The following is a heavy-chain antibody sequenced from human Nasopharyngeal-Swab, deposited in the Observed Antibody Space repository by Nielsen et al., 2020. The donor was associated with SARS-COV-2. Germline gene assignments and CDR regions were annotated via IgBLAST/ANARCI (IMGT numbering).Heavy chain of an antibody. D-gene: IGHD2-21*02. Sequence: ASVKVSCKVSGYTLTELSMHWVRQAPGKGLEWMGGFDPEDGETIYAQKSQGRVTMTEDTSTDTAYMELSSLRSEDTAVYYCATAVVVTAISWFDPWGQGTLVTVSS. V-gene: IGHV1-24*01. CDR3: ATAVVVTAISWFDP. CDR2: FDPEDGET. J-gene: IGHJ5*02. CDR1: GYTLTELS.